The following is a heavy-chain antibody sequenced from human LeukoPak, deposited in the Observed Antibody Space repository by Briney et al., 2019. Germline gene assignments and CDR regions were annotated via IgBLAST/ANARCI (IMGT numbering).Heavy chain of an antibody. J-gene: IGHJ4*02. Sequence: TGGSLRLSCAASGFTFSNYAMNWVRQAPGKGLEWVSGIGGSDGSIYYGDSVKGRFTISRDNSKNTLYLQMNSLRAEDTAIYYCAKDLDDYYDSSGSGNYWGQGALVTVSS. CDR3: AKDLDDYYDSSGSGNY. V-gene: IGHV3-23*01. CDR2: IGGSDGSI. D-gene: IGHD3-22*01. CDR1: GFTFSNYA.